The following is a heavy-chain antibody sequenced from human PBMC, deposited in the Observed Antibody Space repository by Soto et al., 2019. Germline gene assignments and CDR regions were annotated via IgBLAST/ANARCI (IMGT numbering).Heavy chain of an antibody. Sequence: QVQLQESGPGLVKPSGTLSLTCAVSGGSISSSNWWSWVRQPPGKGLEWIGEIYHSGSTNYNPSLKSRVTISVAKSQHQFSLKLSSVTAADTAVYYCARGGAAGDHFDYWGQGTLVTVSS. CDR3: ARGGAAGDHFDY. CDR2: IYHSGST. D-gene: IGHD6-13*01. V-gene: IGHV4-4*02. CDR1: GGSISSSNW. J-gene: IGHJ4*02.